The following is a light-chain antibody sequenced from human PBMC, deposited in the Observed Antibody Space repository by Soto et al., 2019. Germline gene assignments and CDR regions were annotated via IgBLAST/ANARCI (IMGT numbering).Light chain of an antibody. V-gene: IGKV1-13*02. J-gene: IGKJ1*01. CDR2: DAS. Sequence: AIQLTQSPSSLSASVGDRVSITCRASQGISSALAWYQHKPGKAPKILIYDASSLQSGVPSRFSGSESGTECTLTISCLQSEDFATYYCQQYYSYPRTFGQGTKVEIK. CDR3: QQYYSYPRT. CDR1: QGISSA.